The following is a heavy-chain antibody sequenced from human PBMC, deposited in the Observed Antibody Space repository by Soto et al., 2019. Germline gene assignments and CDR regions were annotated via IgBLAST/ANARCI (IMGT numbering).Heavy chain of an antibody. V-gene: IGHV4-61*01. CDR3: ARERGDSHWIDP. Sequence: SETLSLTCSVSGGSVSSESYYWSWIRQTPGKGLEWIGNVENSGSTKYNPSLKSRVTISVDTSKNQFSLKLSSVTGADTAVDYCARERGDSHWIDPWGQGTRVTVSS. D-gene: IGHD2-21*01. CDR2: VENSGST. J-gene: IGHJ5*02. CDR1: GGSVSSESYY.